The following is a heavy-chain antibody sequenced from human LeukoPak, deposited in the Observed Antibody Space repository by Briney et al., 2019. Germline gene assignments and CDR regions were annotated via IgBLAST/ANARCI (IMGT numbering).Heavy chain of an antibody. CDR2: IYYSGST. CDR1: GGSIRSSSYY. J-gene: IGHJ5*02. V-gene: IGHV4-39*07. CDR3: ARIPSPGWFDP. Sequence: SETLSLTCTVSGGSIRSSSYYWGWIRQPPGKGLEWIGSIYYSGSTYYNPSLKSRVTISINTSKNQFSLSLTSVTAADTAVYYCARIPSPGWFDPWGQGTLVTVSS.